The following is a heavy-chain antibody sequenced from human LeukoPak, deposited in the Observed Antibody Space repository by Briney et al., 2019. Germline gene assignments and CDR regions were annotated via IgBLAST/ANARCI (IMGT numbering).Heavy chain of an antibody. D-gene: IGHD3-22*01. J-gene: IGHJ4*02. CDR2: ITHSGST. Sequence: PGGALRLSCAASVFTFSRYIMNWVRPAPGKGLEGIGEITHSGSTNYNPSLKSRVTISVDTSKNQFSLKLSSVTAADTAVYYCASREAPNYYDSSGYDYWGQGTLVTASS. CDR1: VFTFSRYI. CDR3: ASREAPNYYDSSGYDY. V-gene: IGHV4-34*01.